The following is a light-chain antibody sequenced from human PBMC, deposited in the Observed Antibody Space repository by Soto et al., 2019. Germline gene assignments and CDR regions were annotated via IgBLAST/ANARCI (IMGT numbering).Light chain of an antibody. J-gene: IGKJ1*01. V-gene: IGKV1-6*01. CDR1: RYVRSD. CDR2: AAS. Sequence: IQMSQSPSSLSASVGDRPTITCRASRYVRSDLSWYKHRRGQAPKVLIYAASSLQSGVPSRFSGSGSGTDFTLTISSLQPEDFATYYCQNYYSAPRTFGQGTKVDI. CDR3: QNYYSAPRT.